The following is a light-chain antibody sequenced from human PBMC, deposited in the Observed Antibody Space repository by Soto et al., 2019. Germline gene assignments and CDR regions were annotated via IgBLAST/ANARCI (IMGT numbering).Light chain of an antibody. CDR3: QSYDSSLSGLL. Sequence: QSVLTQPPSVSGAPGQRVTISCTGSSSNIGAGYDVHWYQQLPGTAPKLLIYGNSNRPSGFPDRFSGSKSGTSASLAITGLQAEDESDYFFQSYDSSLSGLLFGGGTKVTVL. J-gene: IGLJ2*01. CDR2: GNS. V-gene: IGLV1-40*01. CDR1: SSNIGAGYD.